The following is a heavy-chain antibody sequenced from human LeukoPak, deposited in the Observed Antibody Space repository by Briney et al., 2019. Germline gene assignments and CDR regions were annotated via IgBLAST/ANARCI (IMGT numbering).Heavy chain of an antibody. CDR3: ARHNDLTGGACDI. CDR2: IHRSGSP. D-gene: IGHD2-21*02. V-gene: IGHV4-4*02. J-gene: IGHJ3*02. CDR1: LDSTTSNS. Sequence: SETLSLTCTVSLDSTTSNSWSWVRQPPGKGLEWSGEIHRSGSPNYNPSLQSRVTISIDRSRNQIDLEWSSVTAPDTAVYYCARHNDLTGGACDIWGQGTIVTVSS.